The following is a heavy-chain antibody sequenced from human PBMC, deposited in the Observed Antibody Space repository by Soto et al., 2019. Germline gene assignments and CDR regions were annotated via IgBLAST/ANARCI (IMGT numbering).Heavy chain of an antibody. V-gene: IGHV3-23*01. CDR3: ARATYSSGWYRYYFDY. D-gene: IGHD6-19*01. J-gene: IGHJ4*02. Sequence: EVQLLESGGGLVQPGGSLRLSCAASGFTFSSYAMSWVRQAPGKGLEWVSAISGSGGSTYYADSVKGRFTISRDNSKNTLYLQMNSLRAEDTAVYYCARATYSSGWYRYYFDYWGQGTLVTVSS. CDR2: ISGSGGST. CDR1: GFTFSSYA.